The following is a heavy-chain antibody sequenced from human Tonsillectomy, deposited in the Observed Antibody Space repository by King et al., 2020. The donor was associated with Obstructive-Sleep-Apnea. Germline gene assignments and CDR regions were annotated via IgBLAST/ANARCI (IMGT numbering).Heavy chain of an antibody. J-gene: IGHJ3*02. Sequence: QLQESGPGLVKPSETLSLTCTVSGGSISSSSYYWGWIRQPPGKGLEWIGNIYFSGSTYYNPSLKSRVTISVDTSKNQFSLKLGSVTAADTAVYYCAPRGGYCSGGSCYLGAFDIWGQGTMVTVSS. CDR2: IYFSGST. CDR1: GGSISSSSYY. D-gene: IGHD2-15*01. V-gene: IGHV4-39*07. CDR3: APRGGYCSGGSCYLGAFDI.